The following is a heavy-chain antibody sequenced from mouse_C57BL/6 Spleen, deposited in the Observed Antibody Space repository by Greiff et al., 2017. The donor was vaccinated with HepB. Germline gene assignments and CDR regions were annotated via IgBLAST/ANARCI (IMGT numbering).Heavy chain of an antibody. D-gene: IGHD2-4*01. J-gene: IGHJ4*01. CDR1: GYTFTSYW. V-gene: IGHV1-52*01. Sequence: VQLQQPGAELVRPGSSVKLSCKASGYTFTSYWMHWVKQRPIQGLEWIGNIDPSDSETHYNQKFKDKATLTVDKSSSTAYMQLSSLTSEDSAVYDCARWGGDDYDVGYYAIDYWGQGTSVTVSS. CDR2: IDPSDSET. CDR3: ARWGGDDYDVGYYAIDY.